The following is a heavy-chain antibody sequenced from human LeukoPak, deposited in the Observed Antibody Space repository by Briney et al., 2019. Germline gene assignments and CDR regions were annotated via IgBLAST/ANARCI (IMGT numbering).Heavy chain of an antibody. D-gene: IGHD6-19*01. V-gene: IGHV1-2*06. CDR3: AGDRGSYSSGWYYFDY. Sequence: ASVKVSCKASGYTFTGYYMHWVRQAPGQGLEWMGRINPNSGGTNYAQKFQGRVTMTRDTSISTAYMELSRLRSDDTAVYYCAGDRGSYSSGWYYFDYWGQGTLVTVSS. J-gene: IGHJ4*02. CDR1: GYTFTGYY. CDR2: INPNSGGT.